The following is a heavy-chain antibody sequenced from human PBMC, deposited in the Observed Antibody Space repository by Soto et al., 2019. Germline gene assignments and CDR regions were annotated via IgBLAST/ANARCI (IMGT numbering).Heavy chain of an antibody. CDR1: GNSISGTSSF. Sequence: QLQLRESGPGLVKPSETLSLTCTVSGNSISGTSSFWAWIRQPPGKNLEWIGSVYYTGSTYYNSSLKSRLSISIDTSKNQFSLSLTSVTAADTAVYYCTRRVRSTGLLDYWGQGALVTVSS. CDR3: TRRVRSTGLLDY. J-gene: IGHJ4*02. D-gene: IGHD4-4*01. V-gene: IGHV4-39*01. CDR2: VYYTGST.